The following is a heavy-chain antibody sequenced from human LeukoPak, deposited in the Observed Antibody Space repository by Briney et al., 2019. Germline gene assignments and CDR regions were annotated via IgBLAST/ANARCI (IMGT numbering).Heavy chain of an antibody. D-gene: IGHD1-7*01. CDR3: ARGSITGTSAGNYYFDY. J-gene: IGHJ4*02. CDR2: SSSSYI. Sequence: SSSSYIYYADSVKGRFTISRDNAKNSLYLQMNSLRAEDTAVYYCARGSITGTSAGNYYFDYWGQGTLVTVSS. V-gene: IGHV3-21*03.